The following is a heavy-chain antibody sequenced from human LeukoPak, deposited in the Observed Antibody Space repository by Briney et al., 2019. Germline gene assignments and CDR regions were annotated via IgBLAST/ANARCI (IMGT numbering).Heavy chain of an antibody. CDR1: GGSISSYY. CDR2: IDYSGNS. J-gene: IGHJ4*02. CDR3: ARHGGLAAPLMQY. D-gene: IGHD6-13*01. Sequence: SETLSLTCTVSGGSISSYYWSWIRQPPGKGLEWIGYIDYSGNSNYNPSLRSRVTMSVDASKNQFSLRLSSMTAADTAAYYCARHGGLAAPLMQYWGRGRLVTVSS. V-gene: IGHV4-59*08.